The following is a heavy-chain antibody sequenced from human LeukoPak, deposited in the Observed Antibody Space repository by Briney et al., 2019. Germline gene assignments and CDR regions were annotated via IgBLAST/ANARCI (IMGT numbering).Heavy chain of an antibody. V-gene: IGHV1-8*03. CDR3: AKDTILSYSSGWYSNYFDY. CDR1: GYTFTSYD. Sequence: ASVKVSCKASGYTFTSYDINWVRQATGQGLEWMGWMNPNSGNTGYAQKFQGRVTITRNTSISTAYMELSSLRSEDTAVYYCAKDTILSYSSGWYSNYFDYWGQGTLVTVSS. J-gene: IGHJ4*02. D-gene: IGHD6-19*01. CDR2: MNPNSGNT.